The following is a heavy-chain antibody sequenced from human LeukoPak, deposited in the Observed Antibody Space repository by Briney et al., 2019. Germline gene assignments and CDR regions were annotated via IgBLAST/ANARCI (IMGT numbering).Heavy chain of an antibody. Sequence: SETLSLTCTVSGGSISSYYWSWIRQPPGKGLEWIGYIYYIGSTNYNPSLKSRVTISVDTSKNQFSRKLRSVTAADTAVYYCARQIYDYVWGSYRFDYWGQGTLVTVSS. CDR2: IYYIGST. J-gene: IGHJ4*02. V-gene: IGHV4-59*08. CDR1: GGSISSYY. D-gene: IGHD3-16*02. CDR3: ARQIYDYVWGSYRFDY.